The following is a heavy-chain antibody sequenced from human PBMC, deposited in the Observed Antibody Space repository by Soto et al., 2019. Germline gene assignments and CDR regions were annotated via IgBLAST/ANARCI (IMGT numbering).Heavy chain of an antibody. Sequence: QVQLQESGPGLVRPSQTLSLTCSVSGASSHNGGYVWSWIRQSPGKGLEWIGHIHNRGSPYNNPSLRSRVTISADTYMNQFSLALTSVTAADTAMYYCARGPTTENVDYWGKGILVTVSS. CDR2: IHNRGSP. J-gene: IGHJ4*02. CDR3: ARGPTTENVDY. V-gene: IGHV4-30-4*01. CDR1: GASSHNGGYV.